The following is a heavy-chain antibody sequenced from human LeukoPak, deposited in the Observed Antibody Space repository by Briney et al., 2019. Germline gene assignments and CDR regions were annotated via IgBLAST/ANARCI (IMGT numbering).Heavy chain of an antibody. V-gene: IGHV4-31*03. CDR3: AGGYCSSTSCYFSL. CDR2: IYYSGST. CDR1: GGSISSGGYY. D-gene: IGHD2-2*01. Sequence: PSETLTVNCTVSGGSISSGGYYWSWIRQHPGKGLEWIGYIYYSGSTYFNPSLKSRVTISVDTSKNQFSLKLSYVTAADTAVYYCAGGYCSSTSCYFSLWGQGTLVTVSS. J-gene: IGHJ4*02.